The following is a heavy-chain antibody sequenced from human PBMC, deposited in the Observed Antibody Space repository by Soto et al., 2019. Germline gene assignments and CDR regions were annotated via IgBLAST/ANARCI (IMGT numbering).Heavy chain of an antibody. Sequence: QVQLQESGPGLVRPSETLSLTCTVSGGSKTSYYWSWIRQPPGKGLEWIGYIYYSGSTNYNPSLKSRVTISVDTSKNQFSLKLSSVTAADTAVYYCARRYGDAVDFWGQGTLFTVSS. CDR3: ARRYGDAVDF. CDR2: IYYSGST. J-gene: IGHJ4*02. D-gene: IGHD4-17*01. V-gene: IGHV4-59*01. CDR1: GGSKTSYY.